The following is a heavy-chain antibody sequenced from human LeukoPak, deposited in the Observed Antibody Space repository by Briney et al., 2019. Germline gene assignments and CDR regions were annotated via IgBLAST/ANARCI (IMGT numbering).Heavy chain of an antibody. J-gene: IGHJ4*02. Sequence: PGGSLRLSCAASGFTLSDFYMNWVRQAPGKGLEWVSVIYSGGSTYSAASVKDRFTISRDNSKNTLYLQMNSLRAEDTAVYYCAKDRGGVRNDYWGQGTLVTVSS. CDR1: GFTLSDFY. CDR2: IYSGGST. D-gene: IGHD3-10*01. V-gene: IGHV3-66*01. CDR3: AKDRGGVRNDY.